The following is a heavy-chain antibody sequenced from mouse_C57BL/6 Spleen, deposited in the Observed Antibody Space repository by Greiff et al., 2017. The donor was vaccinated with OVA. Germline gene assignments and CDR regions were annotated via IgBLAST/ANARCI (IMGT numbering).Heavy chain of an antibody. CDR3: AAEGTDY. V-gene: IGHV5-17*01. CDR2: ISSGSSTI. J-gene: IGHJ2*01. CDR1: GFTFSDYG. Sequence: DVKLQESGGGLVKPGGSLKLSCAASGFTFSDYGMHWVRQAPEKGLEWVAYISSGSSTIYYADTVKGRFTISRDNAKNTLFLQMTSLRSEDTAMYYCAAEGTDYWGQGTTLTVSS.